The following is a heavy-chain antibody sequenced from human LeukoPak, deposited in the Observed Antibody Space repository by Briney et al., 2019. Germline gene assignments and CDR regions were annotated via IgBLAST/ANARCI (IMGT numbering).Heavy chain of an antibody. J-gene: IGHJ4*01. V-gene: IGHV3-23*01. CDR2: ISGSGGST. CDR3: AKDPQEYRYFDWFSPPRY. CDR1: GITLSNYG. Sequence: TGGSLRLSCAVSGITLSNYGMSWVRQAPGKGLEWVSAISGSGGSTYYADSVKGRFTISRDNSKNTLYLQMNSLRAEDTAVYYCAKDPQEYRYFDWFSPPRYWGQEPWSPSPQ. D-gene: IGHD3-9*01.